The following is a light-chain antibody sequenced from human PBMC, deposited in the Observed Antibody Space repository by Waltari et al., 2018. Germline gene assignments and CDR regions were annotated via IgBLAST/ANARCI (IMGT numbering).Light chain of an antibody. CDR3: CSYAGHSTYV. CDR2: EVS. J-gene: IGLJ1*01. CDR1: SSDVGNYNL. Sequence: QSALTHPASVSGSPGQSITISCTGTSSDVGNYNLVSWYQQHPGKAPKLMIYEVSQRPSGVSNRFSGSKSGNTASLTISGLQPEDETDYYCCSYAGHSTYVFGTGTKVTVL. V-gene: IGLV2-23*02.